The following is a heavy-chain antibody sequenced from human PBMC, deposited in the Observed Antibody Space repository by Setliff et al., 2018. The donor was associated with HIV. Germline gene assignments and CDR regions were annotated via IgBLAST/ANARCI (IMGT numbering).Heavy chain of an antibody. CDR1: GGSFSSNTNH. CDR2: IFHSGTT. V-gene: IGHV4-39*07. CDR3: ARDPHYHDRSGHYSWFYFDY. J-gene: IGHJ4*02. D-gene: IGHD3-22*01. Sequence: PSETLSLTCTVSGGSFSSNTNHWGWIRQPPGKGLEWIGNIFHSGTTYYNPSLKSRVTIAIDTSKNQFSLKLTSLTAADTAVYFCARDPHYHDRSGHYSWFYFDYWGQGTLVTVSS.